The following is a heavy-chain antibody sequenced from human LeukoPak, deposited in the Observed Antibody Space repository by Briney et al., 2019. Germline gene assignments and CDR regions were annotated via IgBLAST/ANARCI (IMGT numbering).Heavy chain of an antibody. J-gene: IGHJ3*02. Sequence: ASVKVSCKASGYTFTGYYMHWVRQAPGQGLEWMGWINPNSGGTNYAQKFQGRVTMTRDTSISTAYMELSRLRSDDTAVYYCASFPGVVLGITAFDIWGPGTMVTVSS. CDR2: INPNSGGT. CDR1: GYTFTGYY. V-gene: IGHV1-2*02. CDR3: ASFPGVVLGITAFDI. D-gene: IGHD2-15*01.